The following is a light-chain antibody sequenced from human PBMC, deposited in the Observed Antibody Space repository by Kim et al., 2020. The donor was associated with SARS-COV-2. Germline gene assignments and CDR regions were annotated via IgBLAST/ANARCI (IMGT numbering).Light chain of an antibody. J-gene: IGLJ2*01. Sequence: SSALTQDPAVSVALGQTIRITCQGDNLRTYSASWYQQKPGQAPVLVIFAKNNRPSWIPDRFSGSSSGNTASLTITGAQAEDEADYYCKSRDSSGNLLVFGGGTQLTVL. V-gene: IGLV3-19*01. CDR2: AKN. CDR1: NLRTYS. CDR3: KSRDSSGNLLV.